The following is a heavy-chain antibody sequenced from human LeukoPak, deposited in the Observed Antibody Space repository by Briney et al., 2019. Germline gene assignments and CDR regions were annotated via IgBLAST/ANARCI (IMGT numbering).Heavy chain of an antibody. D-gene: IGHD3-10*01. V-gene: IGHV4-59*04. CDR2: IYYSGST. Sequence: SETLSLTCTVSGGSISGYYWSWIRQPPGKGLEWIGYIYYSGSTYYNPSLKSRVTISVDTSKNQFSLKLSSVTAADTAVYYCARVRIVRGVIIAYNWFDPWGQGTLVTVSS. CDR3: ARVRIVRGVIIAYNWFDP. J-gene: IGHJ5*02. CDR1: GGSISGYY.